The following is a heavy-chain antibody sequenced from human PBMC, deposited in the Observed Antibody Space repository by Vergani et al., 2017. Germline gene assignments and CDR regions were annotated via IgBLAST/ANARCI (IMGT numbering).Heavy chain of an antibody. J-gene: IGHJ3*02. CDR1: GGPISSYY. CDR3: ARNPYCGGDCYSDADDS. D-gene: IGHD2-21*02. Sequence: QVQLLESGPGLVKPSETLSLTCTVSGGPISSYYRSWIRQPPGKGLEWIGYIYYSGGTNYNPPLMSRVSISVDTPKNQISMKLSSVTAADTAVYYCARNPYCGGDCYSDADDSWDRRTMIAVSA. V-gene: IGHV4-59*01. CDR2: IYYSGGT.